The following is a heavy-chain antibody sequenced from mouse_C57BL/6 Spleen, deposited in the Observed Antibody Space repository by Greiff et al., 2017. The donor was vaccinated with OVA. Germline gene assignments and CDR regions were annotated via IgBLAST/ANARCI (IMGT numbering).Heavy chain of an antibody. V-gene: IGHV5-12*01. Sequence: EVQGVESGGGLVQPGGSLKLSCAASGFTFSDYYMYWVRQTPEKRLEWVAYISNGGGSTYYPDTVKGRFTISRDNAKNTLYLQMSRLKSEDTAMYYCARPGYGNYWFAYWGQGTLVTVSA. CDR2: ISNGGGST. CDR1: GFTFSDYY. J-gene: IGHJ3*01. D-gene: IGHD2-10*02. CDR3: ARPGYGNYWFAY.